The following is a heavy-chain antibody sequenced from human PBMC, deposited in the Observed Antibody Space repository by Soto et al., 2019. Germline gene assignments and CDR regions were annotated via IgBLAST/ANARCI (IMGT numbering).Heavy chain of an antibody. CDR3: AKDLFGADFWSGYLGF. CDR1: GFTFSSYA. CDR2: ISGSAAGT. Sequence: GGSLRLSCEASGFTFSSYAMNWVRQAPGKGLEWVSVISGSAAGTSYADSVKGRFTISRDNSKNTLYLQMNSLRAEDTAVYYCAKDLFGADFWSGYLGFWGQGTLVTVSS. V-gene: IGHV3-23*01. D-gene: IGHD3-3*01. J-gene: IGHJ4*02.